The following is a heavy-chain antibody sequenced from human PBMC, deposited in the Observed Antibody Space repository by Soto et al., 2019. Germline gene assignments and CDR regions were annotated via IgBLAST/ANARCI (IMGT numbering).Heavy chain of an antibody. D-gene: IGHD3-22*01. CDR2: IYYSGDT. CDR1: GGSISSGDYY. Sequence: SETLSLTCTVSGGSISSGDYYWSWIRQPPGKGLEWIGYIYYSGDTSYNPSLKSRVTISIDTSKNQFSLKLSSVTAADTAVYYCARGYDSRAAAPLDYWGQGILVTVSS. CDR3: ARGYDSRAAAPLDY. V-gene: IGHV4-30-4*01. J-gene: IGHJ4*02.